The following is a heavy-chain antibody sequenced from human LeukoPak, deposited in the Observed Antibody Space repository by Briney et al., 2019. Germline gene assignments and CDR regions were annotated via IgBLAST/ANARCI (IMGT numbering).Heavy chain of an antibody. V-gene: IGHV1-8*02. J-gene: IGHJ4*02. CDR3: ARVKGIVAS. CDR1: GYTFTGYY. D-gene: IGHD5-12*01. CDR2: MNPNSGNT. Sequence: GASVKVSCKASGYTFTGYYMHWVRQAPGQGLEWMGWMNPNSGNTDYSQKFQGRVTMTRNTSISTAYMELGSLRSEDTAVYYCARVKGIVASWGQGTLVTVSS.